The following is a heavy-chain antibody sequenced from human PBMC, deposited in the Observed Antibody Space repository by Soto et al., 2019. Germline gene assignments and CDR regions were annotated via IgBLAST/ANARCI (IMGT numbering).Heavy chain of an antibody. Sequence: QVQLQESGPGLVKPSQTLSLTCTVSGVSINSGAYYWSWIRQHPGKGLEWIGYMYYIGNTYYNPSLKSRVSISPDTSNNQFSLKLSSVTAADTAVYYCARYRSPGKGDYWGQGTLVTVSS. V-gene: IGHV4-31*03. CDR1: GVSINSGAYY. CDR2: MYYIGNT. J-gene: IGHJ4*02. CDR3: ARYRSPGKGDY. D-gene: IGHD2-15*01.